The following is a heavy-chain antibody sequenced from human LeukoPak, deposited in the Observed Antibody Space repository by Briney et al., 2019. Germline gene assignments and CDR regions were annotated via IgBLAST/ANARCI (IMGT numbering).Heavy chain of an antibody. CDR1: GGSISSYY. Sequence: PSETLSLTCTVSGGSISSYYRSWIRQPPGKGLEWIGYIYYSGSTNYNPSLKSRVTISVDTSKNQFSLKLSSVTAADTAVYYCARGSRYGSGSYYSPFDYWGQGTLVTVSS. CDR3: ARGSRYGSGSYYSPFDY. D-gene: IGHD3-10*01. V-gene: IGHV4-59*01. CDR2: IYYSGST. J-gene: IGHJ4*02.